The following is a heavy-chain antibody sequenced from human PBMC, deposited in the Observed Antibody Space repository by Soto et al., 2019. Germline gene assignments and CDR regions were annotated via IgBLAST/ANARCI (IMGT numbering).Heavy chain of an antibody. D-gene: IGHD3-22*01. J-gene: IGHJ4*02. CDR3: ARPKGAYYYDSSGYYGY. V-gene: IGHV3-30*03. CDR2: ISYDGSNK. Sequence: GGSLSLSCAASGFTFSSYGMHWVRQAPGKGLEWVAVISYDGSNKYYADSVKGRFTISRDNSKNTLYLQMNSLRAEDTAVYYCARPKGAYYYDSSGYYGYWGQGTLVTVSS. CDR1: GFTFSSYG.